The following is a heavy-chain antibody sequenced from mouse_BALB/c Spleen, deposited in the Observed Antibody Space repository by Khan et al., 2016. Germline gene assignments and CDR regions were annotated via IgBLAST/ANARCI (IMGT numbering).Heavy chain of an antibody. CDR2: INTYTGEP. V-gene: IGHV9-1*02. Sequence: QIQLVQSGPELKKPGETVKISCKASGYTFTNYGMNWVKQAPGQGLKWMVWINTYTGEPTYVDDFKGRFAFSLESSASTAYMQITNLTNEDMATYVCARYGNYECFAFWGQGALVTVSA. CDR1: GYTFTNYG. CDR3: ARYGNYECFAF. D-gene: IGHD2-1*01. J-gene: IGHJ3*01.